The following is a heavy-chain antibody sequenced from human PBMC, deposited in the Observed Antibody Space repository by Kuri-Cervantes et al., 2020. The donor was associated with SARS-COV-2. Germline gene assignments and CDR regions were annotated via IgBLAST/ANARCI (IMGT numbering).Heavy chain of an antibody. D-gene: IGHD5-24*01. J-gene: IGHJ6*03. Sequence: SETLSLTCTVSGGSISSYYWSWIRQPPGKGLEWIGYIYYSGSTNYNPSLKSRVTISVDTSKNQFSLKLSSVTAADTAVYYCARVAHGNTPGYFYFFMDVWGKGTTVTVSS. CDR3: ARVAHGNTPGYFYFFMDV. CDR1: GGSISSYY. CDR2: IYYSGST. V-gene: IGHV4-59*01.